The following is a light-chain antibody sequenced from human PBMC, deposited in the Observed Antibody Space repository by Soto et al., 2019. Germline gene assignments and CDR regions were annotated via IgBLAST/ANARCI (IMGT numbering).Light chain of an antibody. V-gene: IGKV3-20*01. CDR2: GAS. CDR3: QQYGNSPWT. CDR1: QSTFSTY. Sequence: EIVLTQSPGTLSLSPGERATLSCRASQSTFSTYLAWFQKKPGQSPRLLVYGASSRATGIPDRFSGSGFGTEFKLTINGMEAEEFAGYYCQQYGNSPWTLGQGTRVEMK. J-gene: IGKJ1*01.